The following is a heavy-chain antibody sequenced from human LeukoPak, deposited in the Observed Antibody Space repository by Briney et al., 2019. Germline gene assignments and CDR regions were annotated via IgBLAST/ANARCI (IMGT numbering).Heavy chain of an antibody. D-gene: IGHD3-10*01. V-gene: IGHV4-61*02. CDR1: GGSISSGSYY. Sequence: PSETLSLTCTVSGGSISSGSYYWSWIRQPAGKGLEWIGRIYTSGSTNYNPSLKSRVTMSVDTTKNQFSLKLSSVTAADTAVYYCARVLWFGQSNAFDIWGQGTMVTVSS. CDR3: ARVLWFGQSNAFDI. CDR2: IYTSGST. J-gene: IGHJ3*02.